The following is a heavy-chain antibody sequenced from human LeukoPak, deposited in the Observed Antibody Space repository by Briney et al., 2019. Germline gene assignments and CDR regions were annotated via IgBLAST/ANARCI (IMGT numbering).Heavy chain of an antibody. J-gene: IGHJ3*02. Sequence: SETLSLTCAVYGGSFSGYFWSWIRQPPGKGLEWIGEINHSGSTYYNPSLKSRVTISVDTSKNQFSLKLSSVTAADTAVYYCACTMIAAGAFDIWGQGTMVTVSS. CDR1: GGSFSGYF. CDR2: INHSGST. CDR3: ACTMIAAGAFDI. V-gene: IGHV4-34*01. D-gene: IGHD3-22*01.